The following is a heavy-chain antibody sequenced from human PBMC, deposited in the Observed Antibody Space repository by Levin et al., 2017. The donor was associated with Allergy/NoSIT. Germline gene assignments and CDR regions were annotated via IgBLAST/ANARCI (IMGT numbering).Heavy chain of an antibody. V-gene: IGHV4-59*01. CDR2: IYYSGST. CDR3: ARSIAAARPCEI. J-gene: IGHJ3*02. Sequence: SETLSLTCTVSGGSISSYYWSWIRQPPGKGLEWIGYIYYSGSTNYNPSLKSRVTISVDTSKNQFSLKLSSVTAADTAVYYCARSIAAARPCEIWGQGTTFTVSS. CDR1: GGSISSYY. D-gene: IGHD6-13*01.